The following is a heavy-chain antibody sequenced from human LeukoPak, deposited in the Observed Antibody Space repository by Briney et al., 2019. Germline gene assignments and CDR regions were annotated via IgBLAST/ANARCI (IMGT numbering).Heavy chain of an antibody. D-gene: IGHD6-19*01. CDR2: ISYSGST. CDR3: ARDGRAGSLFAY. V-gene: IGHV4-59*01. CDR1: GDSISGYY. Sequence: SETLSLTCTVSGDSISGYYWSWIRQPPGKGLEWVGYISYSGSTNYNPSLKSRVTISVDTSKNQFSLKLSSMTAADTAIYYCARDGRAGSLFAYWGQGTLVTVSS. J-gene: IGHJ4*02.